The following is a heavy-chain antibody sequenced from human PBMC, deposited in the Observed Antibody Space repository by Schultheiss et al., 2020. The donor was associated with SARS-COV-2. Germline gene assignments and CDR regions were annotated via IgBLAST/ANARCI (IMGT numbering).Heavy chain of an antibody. Sequence: SGPTLVKPTQTLTLTCTFSGFSLSTSEMRVTWIRQPPGKALEWLALIYWDDDKRYSPSLKSRLTITKDTSKNQVVLTMTNMDPVDTATYYCAHATQPIQLWAHWGQGTLVTVSS. D-gene: IGHD5-18*01. CDR1: GFSLSTSEMR. CDR2: IYWDDDK. V-gene: IGHV2-5*08. CDR3: AHATQPIQLWAH. J-gene: IGHJ4*02.